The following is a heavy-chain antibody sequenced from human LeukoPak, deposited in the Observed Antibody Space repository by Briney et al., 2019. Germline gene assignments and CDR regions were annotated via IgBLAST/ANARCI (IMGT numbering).Heavy chain of an antibody. V-gene: IGHV4-59*01. CDR1: GGSISSYY. Sequence: PSETLSLTCTVSGGSISSYYWSWIRQPPGKGLEYIGYIYYSGSTNYNPSLKSRLTISVDTSKNQFSLKLSSVTAADTAVYYCARETSQKGAHYMDVWGKGTTVTISS. J-gene: IGHJ6*03. CDR2: IYYSGST. CDR3: ARETSQKGAHYMDV. D-gene: IGHD3-16*01.